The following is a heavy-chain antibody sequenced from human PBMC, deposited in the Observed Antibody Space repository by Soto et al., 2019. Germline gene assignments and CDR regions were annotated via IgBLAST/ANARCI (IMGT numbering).Heavy chain of an antibody. J-gene: IGHJ6*02. Sequence: GESLKISCRASGYTFTTFWIGWVRQMPDKGLEWVGIIYPEDSDLRYSPSFQGQVTISADKSISTAYLQWSSLKASDTAMYYCARFRYDDYYGSGSPPYYGMDVWGQGTTVTVSS. CDR1: GYTFTTFW. CDR2: IYPEDSDL. D-gene: IGHD3-10*01. CDR3: ARFRYDDYYGSGSPPYYGMDV. V-gene: IGHV5-51*01.